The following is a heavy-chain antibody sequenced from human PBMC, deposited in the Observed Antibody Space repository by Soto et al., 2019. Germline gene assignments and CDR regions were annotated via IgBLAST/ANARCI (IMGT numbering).Heavy chain of an antibody. CDR1: GSSINSSGYY. CDR3: ARGRWLRSSVDY. V-gene: IGHV4-39*07. CDR2: MFYGVST. D-gene: IGHD5-12*01. J-gene: IGHJ4*02. Sequence: SETLSLTCTVSGSSINSSGYYWGWIRQPPGKGLEWIGSMFYGVSTYYNPSLKSRVTISVDTSKNQFSLKLSSVTAADTAVYYCARGRWLRSSVDYWGQGTLVTVSS.